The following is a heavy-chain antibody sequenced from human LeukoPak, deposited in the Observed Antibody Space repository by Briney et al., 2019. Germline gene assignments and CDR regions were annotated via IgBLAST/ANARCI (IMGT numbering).Heavy chain of an antibody. Sequence: PSETLSLTCTVPGGSITDHFWGWIRHTPGMGLEWIGHIYGSPIYNPSLKSRVTISDDTSENQIFLQMTSVTAADTAIYYCARRFRTSASGILHHDAYDIWGPGTEVIVSS. D-gene: IGHD3-10*01. CDR1: GGSITDHF. CDR3: ARRFRTSASGILHHDAYDI. CDR2: IYGSP. V-gene: IGHV4-4*09. J-gene: IGHJ3*02.